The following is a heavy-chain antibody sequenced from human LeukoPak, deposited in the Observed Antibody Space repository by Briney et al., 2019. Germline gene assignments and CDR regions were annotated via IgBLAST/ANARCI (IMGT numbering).Heavy chain of an antibody. CDR3: ARGGIGNSGYDGEFDY. Sequence: PSETLSLTCAVYGGSFSGYYWSWIRQPPGKGLEWIGEINHSGSTNYNPSLKSLVTILVNTSKKQFSRKRSAVTAADTAVYYCARGGIGNSGYDGEFDYWGQGILVTVSS. V-gene: IGHV4-34*01. D-gene: IGHD5-12*01. CDR1: GGSFSGYY. CDR2: INHSGST. J-gene: IGHJ4*02.